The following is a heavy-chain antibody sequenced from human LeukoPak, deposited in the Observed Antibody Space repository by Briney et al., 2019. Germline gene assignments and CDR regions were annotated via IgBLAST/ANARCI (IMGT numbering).Heavy chain of an antibody. CDR2: IYYDGSEQ. J-gene: IGHJ4*02. Sequence: GGSLRLSCVGSGFTFGGNGMHWVRQAPGKGLEGVAVIYYDGSEQYYADSVKGRFTISRDNSKNTLYLQMNSLRVEDTATYHCARWGAGRTADYWGQGTQVTVSS. CDR1: GFTFGGNG. CDR3: ARWGAGRTADY. V-gene: IGHV3-33*01. D-gene: IGHD1-26*01.